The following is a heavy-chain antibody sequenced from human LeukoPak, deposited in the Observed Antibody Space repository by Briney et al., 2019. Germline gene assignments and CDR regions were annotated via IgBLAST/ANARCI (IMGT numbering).Heavy chain of an antibody. V-gene: IGHV3-11*04. Sequence: GGSLRLSCAASGFTFSDSYMTWIRQAPGKGLEWVSFISNSGDTIYYADSVKGRFTISRDNAKNSLYLQMNSLRAEGTAVYYCARAGVAVAGISDFDYWGQGTLVTVSS. CDR2: ISNSGDTI. CDR3: ARAGVAVAGISDFDY. J-gene: IGHJ4*02. CDR1: GFTFSDSY. D-gene: IGHD6-19*01.